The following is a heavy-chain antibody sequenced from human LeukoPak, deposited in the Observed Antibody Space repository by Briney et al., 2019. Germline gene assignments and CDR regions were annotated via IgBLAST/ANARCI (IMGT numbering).Heavy chain of an antibody. J-gene: IGHJ4*02. CDR2: ISAYNGNT. Sequence: ASVKVSCKASGYTFTSYGISWVRQAPGQGLEWMGWISAYNGNTNYAQKLQGRVTMTTDTSTSTAYMELRSLRSDDTAVYYRARVVQLWSPFDYWGQGTLVTVSS. V-gene: IGHV1-18*01. CDR3: ARVVQLWSPFDY. CDR1: GYTFTSYG. D-gene: IGHD5-18*01.